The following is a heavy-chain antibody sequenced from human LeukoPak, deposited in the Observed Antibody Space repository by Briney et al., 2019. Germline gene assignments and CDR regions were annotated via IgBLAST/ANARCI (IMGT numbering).Heavy chain of an antibody. CDR3: ARGGEGYDSSGPPPSDY. J-gene: IGHJ4*02. CDR1: GFTFSSYS. CDR2: IYSGGST. D-gene: IGHD3-22*01. V-gene: IGHV3-53*01. Sequence: GGSLRLSCAASGFTFSSYSMNWVRQAPGKGLEWVSVIYSGGSTYYADSVKGRFTISRDNSKNTLYLQMNSLRAEDTAVDYCARGGEGYDSSGPPPSDYWGQGTLVTVSS.